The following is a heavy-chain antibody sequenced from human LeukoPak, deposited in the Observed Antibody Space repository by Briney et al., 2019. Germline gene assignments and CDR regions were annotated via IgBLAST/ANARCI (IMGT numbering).Heavy chain of an antibody. CDR3: ARHDKLRYFDWLFGDDAFDI. J-gene: IGHJ3*02. D-gene: IGHD3-9*01. Sequence: SETLSLTCTVSGGSISSYYWSWIRQPPGKGLEWIGYIYYSGSTNYNPSLKSRVTISVDTSKNQFSLKLSSVTAADTAVYYCARHDKLRYFDWLFGDDAFDIWGQGTMVTVSS. CDR1: GGSISSYY. V-gene: IGHV4-59*08. CDR2: IYYSGST.